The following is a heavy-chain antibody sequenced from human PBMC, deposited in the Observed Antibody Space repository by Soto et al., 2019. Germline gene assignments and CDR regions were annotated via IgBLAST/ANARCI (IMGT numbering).Heavy chain of an antibody. D-gene: IGHD3-10*01. J-gene: IGHJ4*02. CDR2: IYPSDSDT. CDR1: GYTFTTYW. V-gene: IGHV5-51*01. Sequence: GASLKISCKTSGYTFTTYWVGWVLQRPGEGLEWMGIIYPSDSDTRSSPSFQGNVMFSVDKSLETAYLAWSSLQTSDTAVYWGAGRAGVLVTFGKWVQGTQGIVS. CDR3: AGRAGVLVTFGK.